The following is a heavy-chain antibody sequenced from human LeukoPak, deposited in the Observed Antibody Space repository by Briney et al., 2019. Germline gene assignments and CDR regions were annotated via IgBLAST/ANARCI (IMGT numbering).Heavy chain of an antibody. CDR1: GFIFNNYA. J-gene: IGHJ6*02. V-gene: IGHV3-9*01. CDR2: INWDGTVK. Sequence: GGSLRLSCTTSGFIFNNYAMHWVRQPPGKGLEWVSNINWDGTVKAYADSLKGRFTISRDNAKNSLYLQMNSLTPEDTALYYCVREKRGPGNFDKYYGMDVWGQGTTITVSS. D-gene: IGHD4-4*01. CDR3: VREKRGPGNFDKYYGMDV.